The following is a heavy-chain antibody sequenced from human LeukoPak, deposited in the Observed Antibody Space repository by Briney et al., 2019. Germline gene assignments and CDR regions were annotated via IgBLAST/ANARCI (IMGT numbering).Heavy chain of an antibody. Sequence: GGSLRLSCAASGFTFSSYSMNWVRQAPGKGLEWVSSISSSSSYIYYADSVKGRFTISRDNAKNSLYLQMNSLRAEDTAVYYCARDPSLPARHPYFDYWGQGTLVTVSS. J-gene: IGHJ4*02. V-gene: IGHV3-21*01. D-gene: IGHD2-2*01. CDR2: ISSSSSYI. CDR1: GFTFSSYS. CDR3: ARDPSLPARHPYFDY.